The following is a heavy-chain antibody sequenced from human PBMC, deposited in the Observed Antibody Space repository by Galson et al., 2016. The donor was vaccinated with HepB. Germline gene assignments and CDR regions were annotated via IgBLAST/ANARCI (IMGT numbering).Heavy chain of an antibody. V-gene: IGHV3-23*01. D-gene: IGHD3-10*01. CDR2: TSGRGDRI. CDR3: AKEGWFGELLYGHFDF. Sequence: SLRLSCAASGFTFSSFAMSWVRRVPGKGLEWVSATSGRGDRIRYAESVKGRVIIPRDNSKNTLDVEMKSLRVEDTAVYYCAKEGWFGELLYGHFDFWGQGTLVTVSS. J-gene: IGHJ4*02. CDR1: GFTFSSFA.